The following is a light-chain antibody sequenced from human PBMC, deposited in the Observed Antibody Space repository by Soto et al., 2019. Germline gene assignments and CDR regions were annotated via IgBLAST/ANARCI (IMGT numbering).Light chain of an antibody. CDR3: QQYNNWPYT. Sequence: EIVMTQSPATLSVSPGERATLSCRASQSVSSNLAWYQQKPGQAPRLLIYGASTRATGIPARFSGSGSGTKFTLTISSLQSEDFAVYYCQQYNNWPYTFGQG. CDR2: GAS. J-gene: IGKJ2*01. CDR1: QSVSSN. V-gene: IGKV3-15*01.